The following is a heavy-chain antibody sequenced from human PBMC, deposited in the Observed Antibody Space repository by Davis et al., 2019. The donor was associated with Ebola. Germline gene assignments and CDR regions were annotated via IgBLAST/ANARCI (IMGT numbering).Heavy chain of an antibody. Sequence: PGGSLRLSCAASGFTFSTAWMSWVRQAPGKGLEWVGRIKSKTDGGTTDYAAPVKGRFIISRDDSKTTLYLQMSNLKTEDTAVYYCTTDWTEVFYFDYWGQGTLVTVSS. V-gene: IGHV3-15*01. CDR2: IKSKTDGGTT. CDR3: TTDWTEVFYFDY. J-gene: IGHJ4*02. CDR1: GFTFSTAW. D-gene: IGHD3/OR15-3a*01.